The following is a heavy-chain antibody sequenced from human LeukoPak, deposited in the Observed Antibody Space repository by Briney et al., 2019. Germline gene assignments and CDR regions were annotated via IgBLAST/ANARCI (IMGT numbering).Heavy chain of an antibody. CDR3: ARNDFWSGYCFDY. Sequence: PSETLSLTCTVSGGSISGGSYYWSWIRQPAGKGLEWIGRIYTSGSTNYNPSLKSRVTISVDTSKNQFSLKLSSVTAADTAVYYCARNDFWSGYCFDYWGQGTLVTVSS. D-gene: IGHD3-3*01. CDR1: GGSISGGSYY. V-gene: IGHV4-61*02. CDR2: IYTSGST. J-gene: IGHJ4*02.